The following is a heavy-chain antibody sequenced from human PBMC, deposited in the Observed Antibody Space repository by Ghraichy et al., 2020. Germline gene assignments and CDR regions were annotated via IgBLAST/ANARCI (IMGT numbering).Heavy chain of an antibody. D-gene: IGHD5-24*01. V-gene: IGHV3-7*03. CDR1: GFTFSGYW. CDR3: AREEI. J-gene: IGHJ4*02. Sequence: GGLRLSCAASGFTFSGYWMSWVRQAPGKGLEWVANIKEDGSEQYYVDSVKGRFTISRDNAKNSLYLQMNSLRVDDTAVYYCAREEIWGQGTLVTVSS. CDR2: IKEDGSEQ.